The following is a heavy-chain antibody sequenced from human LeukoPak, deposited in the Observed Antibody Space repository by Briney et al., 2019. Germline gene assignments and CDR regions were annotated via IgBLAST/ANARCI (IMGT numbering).Heavy chain of an antibody. Sequence: GGSLRLSCAASGFTFSSYEMNWVRQAPGKGLEWVSYISSSGSTIYYADSVKGRFTISGDNAKNSLYLQMNSLRAEDTAVYYCAELGITMIGGVGGKGTTVTISS. CDR3: AELGITMIGGV. D-gene: IGHD3-10*02. CDR1: GFTFSSYE. CDR2: ISSSGSTI. V-gene: IGHV3-48*03. J-gene: IGHJ6*04.